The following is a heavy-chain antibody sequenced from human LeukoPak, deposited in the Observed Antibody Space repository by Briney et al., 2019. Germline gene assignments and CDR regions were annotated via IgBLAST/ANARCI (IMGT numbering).Heavy chain of an antibody. CDR2: IYYSGST. J-gene: IGHJ5*02. V-gene: IGHV4-59*01. D-gene: IGHD6-13*01. CDR3: AREHIAAAGRFDP. CDR1: GGSISSYY. Sequence: SETLSLTCTVSGGSISSYYWSWIRQPPGKGLEWIGYIYYSGSTTYNPSLRSRVTISVDTSKNQFSLKLSSVTAADTAVYYCAREHIAAAGRFDPWGQGTLVTVSS.